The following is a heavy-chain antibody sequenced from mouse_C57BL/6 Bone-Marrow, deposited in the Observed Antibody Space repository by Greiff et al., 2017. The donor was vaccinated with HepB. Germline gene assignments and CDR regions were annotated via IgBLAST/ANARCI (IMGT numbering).Heavy chain of an antibody. CDR3: AREGFITTVVGYYYAMDY. V-gene: IGHV1-81*01. CDR1: GYTFTSYG. J-gene: IGHJ4*01. Sequence: VQLQQSGAELARPGASVKLSCKASGYTFTSYGISWVKQRTGQGLEWIGEIYPRSGNTYYNEKFKGKATLTADKSSSTAYMELRSLTSEDSAVYFCAREGFITTVVGYYYAMDYWGQGTSVTVSS. D-gene: IGHD1-1*01. CDR2: IYPRSGNT.